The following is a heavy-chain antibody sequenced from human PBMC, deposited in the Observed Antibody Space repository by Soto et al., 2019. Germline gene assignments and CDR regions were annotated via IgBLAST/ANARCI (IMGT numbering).Heavy chain of an antibody. CDR1: GFTLSGVD. Sequence: QVQLVESGGGVVQPGTSLRLSCSASGFTLSGVDMHWVRQAPGKGLEWVAVISYDGRDQYYADSVKGRFTVSRDSSKSTLYLQMNSLRTEDAAVYYCAKGGWYTSSSRSDCCGQGTLVTVSS. V-gene: IGHV3-30*18. CDR2: ISYDGRDQ. D-gene: IGHD6-6*01. CDR3: AKGGWYTSSSRSDC. J-gene: IGHJ4*02.